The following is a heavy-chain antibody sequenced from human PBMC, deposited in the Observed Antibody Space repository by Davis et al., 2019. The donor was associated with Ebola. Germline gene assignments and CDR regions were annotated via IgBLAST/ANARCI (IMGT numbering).Heavy chain of an antibody. J-gene: IGHJ4*02. CDR1: GFTFNSYS. Sequence: PGGSLRLSCAASGFTFNSYSMNWVRQAPGKGLEWVSYISSSNSTTYYADSVKGRFTISRDNAKNSLYLQMNSLRDEDTAVYYCASYSNYGYWGQGTLVTVSS. D-gene: IGHD4-11*01. V-gene: IGHV3-48*02. CDR3: ASYSNYGY. CDR2: ISSSNSTT.